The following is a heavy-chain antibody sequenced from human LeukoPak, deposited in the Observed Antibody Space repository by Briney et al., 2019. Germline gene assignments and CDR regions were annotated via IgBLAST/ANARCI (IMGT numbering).Heavy chain of an antibody. Sequence: ASVKVSCKVSGYTLTELSMHWVRQAPGKGLEWMGGFDPEDGETIYAQKFQGRVTMTEDTSTDTAYMELSSLRSEDTAVYYCATQKITMIAWGFDYWGQGTLVTASS. CDR2: FDPEDGET. CDR1: GYTLTELS. J-gene: IGHJ4*02. V-gene: IGHV1-24*01. CDR3: ATQKITMIAWGFDY. D-gene: IGHD3-22*01.